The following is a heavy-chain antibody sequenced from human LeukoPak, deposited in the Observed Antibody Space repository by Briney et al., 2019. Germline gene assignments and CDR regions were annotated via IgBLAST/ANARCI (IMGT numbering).Heavy chain of an antibody. CDR3: AREAVVAATPYYFDY. Sequence: ASVKVSCKASGGTFSSYAISWVRQAPGQGLEWMGGIIPILGTANYAQKFQGRVTITADKSTSTAYMELSSLRSEDTAVYYCAREAVVAATPYYFDYWGQGTLVTVSS. V-gene: IGHV1-69*06. CDR1: GGTFSSYA. CDR2: IIPILGTA. D-gene: IGHD2-15*01. J-gene: IGHJ4*02.